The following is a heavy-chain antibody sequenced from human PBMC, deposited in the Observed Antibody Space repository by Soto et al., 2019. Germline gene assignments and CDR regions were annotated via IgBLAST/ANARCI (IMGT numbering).Heavy chain of an antibody. V-gene: IGHV4-31*03. Sequence: QVQLQASGPGLVKPSETLSLTCTVSGGSFTSGCYYWTWIRQLPGKGLEWIGYISYSGSTYYNPSLKSRVVISKDLSKKQFSLKLTSVTAADTAVYFCARDRRAARDGMDVWGQGTTVIVSS. CDR3: ARDRRAARDGMDV. J-gene: IGHJ6*02. CDR2: ISYSGST. D-gene: IGHD6-25*01. CDR1: GGSFTSGCYY.